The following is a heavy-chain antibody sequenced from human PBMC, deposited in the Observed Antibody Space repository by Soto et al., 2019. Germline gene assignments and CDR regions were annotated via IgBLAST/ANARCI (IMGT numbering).Heavy chain of an antibody. J-gene: IGHJ4*02. CDR2: IDNSGST. CDR1: GASVSTGVYY. D-gene: IGHD3-10*02. Sequence: SETLSLTCTVSGASVSTGVYYWAWIRQHPGKGLEWIGYIDNSGSTYYNPSLTGRVDISVDTSKIEFSLNLQSLTAADTAFYYCAGAVSDFDVRRYRTSYVDQWGQGILVTVT. V-gene: IGHV4-31*03. CDR3: AGAVSDFDVRRYRTSYVDQ.